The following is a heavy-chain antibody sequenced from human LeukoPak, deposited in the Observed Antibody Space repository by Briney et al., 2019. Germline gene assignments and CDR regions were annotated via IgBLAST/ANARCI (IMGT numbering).Heavy chain of an antibody. CDR1: GFTFSSYS. V-gene: IGHV3-48*01. CDR3: ARGMSSLLDY. D-gene: IGHD6-13*01. Sequence: PGGSLRLSCAASGFTFSSYSMNWVRQAPGKGLGWVSYISSSSSTIYYADSVKGRFTISRDNAKNSLYLQMNSLRAEDTAVYYCARGMSSLLDYWGQGTLVTVSS. CDR2: ISSSSSTI. J-gene: IGHJ4*02.